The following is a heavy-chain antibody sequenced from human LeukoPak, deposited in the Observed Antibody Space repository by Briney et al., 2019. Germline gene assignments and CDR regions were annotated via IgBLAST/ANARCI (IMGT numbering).Heavy chain of an antibody. V-gene: IGHV1-69*13. Sequence: SVKVSCKASGGTFSSYAISWVRQAPGQGLEWMGGIIPIFGTANYAQKFQGRVTITADESTSTAYMELSSLRSEDTAVYYCARDRPPWFGGWYYYYMDVWGKGTTVTVSS. CDR3: ARDRPPWFGGWYYYYMDV. CDR2: IIPIFGTA. J-gene: IGHJ6*03. D-gene: IGHD3-10*01. CDR1: GGTFSSYA.